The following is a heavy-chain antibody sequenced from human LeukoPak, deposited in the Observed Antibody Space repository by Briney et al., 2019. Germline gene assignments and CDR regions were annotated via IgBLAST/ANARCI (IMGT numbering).Heavy chain of an antibody. CDR2: ISSGGGST. CDR1: GFTFSSYA. J-gene: IGHJ4*02. D-gene: IGHD3-22*01. Sequence: PGGSLRLSCAASGFTFSSYAMNWVRQAPGKGLEWVSGISSGGGSTYYADSVKGRFTISRDSSKNTLYLQMNSLRADDTAVYYCAKEGGYYGFYFDYWGQGTLVTVSS. V-gene: IGHV3-23*01. CDR3: AKEGGYYGFYFDY.